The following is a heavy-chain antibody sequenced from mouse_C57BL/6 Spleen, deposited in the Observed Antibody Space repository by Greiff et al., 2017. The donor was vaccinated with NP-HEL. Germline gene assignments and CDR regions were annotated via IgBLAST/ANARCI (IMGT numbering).Heavy chain of an antibody. CDR2: IDPSDSET. V-gene: IGHV1-52*01. CDR1: GYTFTSYW. J-gene: IGHJ4*01. Sequence: QVQLQQPGAELVRPGSSVKLSCKASGYTFTSYWMHWVKQRPIQGLEWIGNIDPSDSETHYNQKFKDKATLTVDKSSSTAYMQLSSLTSEDSAVDYCARSEYDYDVGAMDYWGQGTSVTVSS. CDR3: ARSEYDYDVGAMDY. D-gene: IGHD2-4*01.